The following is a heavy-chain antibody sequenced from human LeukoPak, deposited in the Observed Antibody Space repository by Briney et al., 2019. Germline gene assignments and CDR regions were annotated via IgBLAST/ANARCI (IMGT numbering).Heavy chain of an antibody. D-gene: IGHD3-10*01. V-gene: IGHV3-48*03. CDR1: GFTFSIYN. Sequence: PGGSLRLSCAASGFTFSIYNMNRVRQAPGKGLEWVSYISSRGDTIYYADSVRGRVTISRDNAKKSLFLQVSSLGAEDTAVYYCVRDYFGSGSYYNAYYSMDVWGQGTTVTVSS. CDR3: VRDYFGSGSYYNAYYSMDV. J-gene: IGHJ6*02. CDR2: ISSRGDTI.